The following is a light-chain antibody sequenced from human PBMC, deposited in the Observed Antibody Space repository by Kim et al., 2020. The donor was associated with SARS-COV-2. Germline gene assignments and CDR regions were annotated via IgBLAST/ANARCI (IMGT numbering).Light chain of an antibody. V-gene: IGKV3-20*01. J-gene: IGKJ1*01. CDR2: GAS. CDR1: QNIHYTS. Sequence: GERASLSCRAGQNIHYTSLALYRQKPGQAPRLLIYGASNRATGSPDRFSGSGSGTDFTLTISGLEPEDFAVYYCQQYDPSPPSWTFGQGTKVEIK. CDR3: QQYDPSPPSWT.